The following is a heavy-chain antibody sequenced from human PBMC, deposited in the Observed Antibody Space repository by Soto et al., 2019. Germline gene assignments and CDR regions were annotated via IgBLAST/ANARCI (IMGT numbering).Heavy chain of an antibody. J-gene: IGHJ6*02. Sequence: VQLVESGGGLVQPGGSLRLSCTASGFTFSTYEMHWVRQAPGRGLEWVSYISSGSKTIYYADSVKGRFTISRDNAKNSLYLQMNSLRAEDTAVYYCARDLLGDTVVGPSWGQGTTVTVSS. CDR2: ISSGSKTI. V-gene: IGHV3-48*03. CDR3: ARDLLGDTVVGPS. D-gene: IGHD5-18*01. CDR1: GFTFSTYE.